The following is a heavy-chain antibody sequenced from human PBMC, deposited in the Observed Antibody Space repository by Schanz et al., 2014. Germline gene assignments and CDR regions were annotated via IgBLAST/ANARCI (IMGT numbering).Heavy chain of an antibody. V-gene: IGHV3-7*03. CDR2: IKQDGSER. D-gene: IGHD5-12*01. CDR3: ARDPNSVNEIDY. CDR1: GFTFSSYW. J-gene: IGHJ4*02. Sequence: EVQLVESGGGLVQPGGSLRLSCAASGFTFSSYWMSWVRQAPGKGLEWVANIKQDGSERYYVDSVKGRFTLSRDNAKKTMDLQMNSLRVEDTAVYYCARDPNSVNEIDYWGQGTLVTVSS.